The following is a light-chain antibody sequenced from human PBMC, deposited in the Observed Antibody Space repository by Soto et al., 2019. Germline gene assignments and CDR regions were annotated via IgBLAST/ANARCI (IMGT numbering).Light chain of an antibody. V-gene: IGKV1-39*01. CDR1: QSISSY. Sequence: DIQMTQSPSSLSASVGDRVTITCRASQSISSYLNWYQQKPGKAPKLLIYAASSLQSGVPSRVIGSGSGTDFTLTISSLQPEEFASYYCQQSYSTPFNFGPGTKVDIK. J-gene: IGKJ3*01. CDR2: AAS. CDR3: QQSYSTPFN.